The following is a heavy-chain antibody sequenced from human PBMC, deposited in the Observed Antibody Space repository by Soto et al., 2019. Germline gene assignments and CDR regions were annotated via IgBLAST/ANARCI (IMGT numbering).Heavy chain of an antibody. CDR1: GGSISSSSCY. CDR3: ARRSIVGPTTNYDY. V-gene: IGHV4-39*01. J-gene: IGHJ4*02. D-gene: IGHD1-26*01. CDR2: FYYSGST. Sequence: QLQLQESGPGLVKPSETLSLTCTVSGGSISSSSCYWGWIRQPPGKGLEWIGSFYYSGSTYYNPSLQSRVTISADTSKNQFSLRLSSVTAADTAVYYCARRSIVGPTTNYDYWGQGTLVTVSS.